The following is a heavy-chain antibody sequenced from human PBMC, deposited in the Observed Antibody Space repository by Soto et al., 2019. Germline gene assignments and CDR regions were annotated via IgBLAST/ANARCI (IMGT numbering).Heavy chain of an antibody. V-gene: IGHV1-24*01. CDR2: FDPEDGET. CDR1: GYTLTELS. D-gene: IGHD4-4*01. Sequence: ASVKVSCKVSGYTLTELSMHWVRQAPGKGLEWMEGFDPEDGETIYAQKFQGRVTMTEDTSTDTAYMELSSLRSEDTAVYYCATDGSRYSNWFDYWGQGTLVTVSS. CDR3: ATDGSRYSNWFDY. J-gene: IGHJ4*02.